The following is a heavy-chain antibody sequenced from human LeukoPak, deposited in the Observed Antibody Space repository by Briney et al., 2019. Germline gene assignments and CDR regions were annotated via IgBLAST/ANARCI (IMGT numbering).Heavy chain of an antibody. Sequence: GGSLRLSCAASGFTFSSYWMSWVRQAPGKGLEWVANIKQDGSEKYYVDSVKGRFTISRDSAKNSLYLQMNSLRAEDTAVYYCAAAHYYDSSGYQAGVDVWGQGATVTVSS. V-gene: IGHV3-7*01. J-gene: IGHJ6*02. CDR3: AAAHYYDSSGYQAGVDV. CDR2: IKQDGSEK. D-gene: IGHD3-22*01. CDR1: GFTFSSYW.